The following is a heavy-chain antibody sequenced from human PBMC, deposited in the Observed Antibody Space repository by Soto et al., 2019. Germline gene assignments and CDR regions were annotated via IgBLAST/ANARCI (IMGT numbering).Heavy chain of an antibody. CDR3: ARQAHHDNWFDP. CDR2: IYYSGST. J-gene: IGHJ5*02. V-gene: IGHV4-39*01. CDR1: GGSLSSSGYY. Sequence: SETLSLTCTVPGGSLSSSGYYWGWIRQPPGKGLEYIGSIYYSGSTYYNPSLKSRVTISVDTSKNYFSLKLRSVTAADTAVYYCARQAHHDNWFDPWGQGTLVTVSS.